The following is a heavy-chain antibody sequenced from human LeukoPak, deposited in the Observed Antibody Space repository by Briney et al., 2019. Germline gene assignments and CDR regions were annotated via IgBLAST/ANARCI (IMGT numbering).Heavy chain of an antibody. J-gene: IGHJ4*02. CDR1: GFTFASYG. D-gene: IGHD2-8*02. CDR3: TRNQGYCTGGGCYIDY. V-gene: IGHV3-30*02. CDR2: IRYEGTNK. Sequence: GGSLRLSCAASGFTFASYGMHWVRHAPGKGLEWVALIRYEGTNKYYTDSVKGRFTISKDNSKNTLYLQMNSLRAEDTAVYYCTRNQGYCTGGGCYIDYWGQGTLVTVSS.